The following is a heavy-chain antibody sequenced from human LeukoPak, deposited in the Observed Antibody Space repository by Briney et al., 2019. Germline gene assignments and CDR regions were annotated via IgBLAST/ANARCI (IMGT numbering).Heavy chain of an antibody. Sequence: AETLSLTCAVDGGSFSGYYWSWIRQPPGKGLEWIVEINHSGRTNYSPSLKSRVTISVVTSKNQFSLKLRSVTAADTAVYYCASYGSLLYGDYTLDYWGQGTLVTVSS. CDR1: GGSFSGYY. J-gene: IGHJ4*02. CDR3: ASYGSLLYGDYTLDY. CDR2: INHSGRT. V-gene: IGHV4-34*01. D-gene: IGHD4-17*01.